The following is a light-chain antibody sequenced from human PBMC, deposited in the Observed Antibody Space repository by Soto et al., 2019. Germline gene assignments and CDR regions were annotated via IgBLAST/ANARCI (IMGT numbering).Light chain of an antibody. CDR3: CSYAGSSNPFV. CDR1: SGDIGSYNL. CDR2: EVN. V-gene: IGLV2-23*02. J-gene: IGLJ1*01. Sequence: QSALTQPASVSGSPGQSITISCTGTSGDIGSYNLVSWYQHHPGKAPQLLIYEVNKRPSGVSDRFSGSKSGNTASLTISGLQSEDETDYYCCSYAGSSNPFVFGTGTKLTVL.